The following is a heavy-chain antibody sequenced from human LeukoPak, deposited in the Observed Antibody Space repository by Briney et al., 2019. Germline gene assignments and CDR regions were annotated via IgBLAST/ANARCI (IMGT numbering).Heavy chain of an antibody. CDR2: IKQDGSEK. J-gene: IGHJ4*02. Sequence: GGSLRLSCAASGFTFSSYWMSWVRQAPGKGLEWVANIKQDGSEKYYVDFVKGRFTISRDNAKNSLYLQMNSLRAEDTAVYYCARVGSSWYFDYWGQGTLVTVSS. CDR1: GFTFSSYW. V-gene: IGHV3-7*01. CDR3: ARVGSSWYFDY. D-gene: IGHD6-13*01.